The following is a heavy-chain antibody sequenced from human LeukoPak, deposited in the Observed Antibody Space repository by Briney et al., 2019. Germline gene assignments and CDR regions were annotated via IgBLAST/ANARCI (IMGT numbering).Heavy chain of an antibody. V-gene: IGHV3-7*01. CDR1: GFTFGDYA. Sequence: GGSLRLSCTASGFTFGDYAMSWVRQAPGKGLEWVANIKQDGSEKYYVDSVKGRFTISRDNAKNSLYLQMNSLRAEDTAVYYCARNGAPVVTAITPYYYYMDVWGKGTTVTVSS. CDR3: ARNGAPVVTAITPYYYYMDV. J-gene: IGHJ6*03. CDR2: IKQDGSEK. D-gene: IGHD2-21*02.